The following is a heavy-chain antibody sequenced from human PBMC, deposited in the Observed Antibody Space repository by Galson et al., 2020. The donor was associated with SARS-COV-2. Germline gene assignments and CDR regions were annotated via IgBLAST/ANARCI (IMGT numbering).Heavy chain of an antibody. CDR1: GGSISSGGYY. D-gene: IGHD3-3*01. Sequence: ETSETLSLTCTVSGGSISSGGYYWSWIRQHPGKGLEWIGYIYYSGSTYYNPSLKSRVTISVDTSKNQFSLNLSSVTAADTAVYYCARASRITIFGVVNHFDYWGQGTLVTVSS. CDR3: ARASRITIFGVVNHFDY. V-gene: IGHV4-31*03. J-gene: IGHJ4*02. CDR2: IYYSGST.